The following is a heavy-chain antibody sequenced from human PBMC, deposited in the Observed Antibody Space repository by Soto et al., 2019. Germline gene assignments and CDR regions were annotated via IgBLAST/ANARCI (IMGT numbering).Heavy chain of an antibody. D-gene: IGHD6-13*01. Sequence: PGGSLRLSCAASGFTFSSYAMGWVRQAPGKGLDWVSVISGSGGITYYADSVKGRFTISRDNAKNSLYLQMNSLRAEDTAVYYCARLSVGSSEQDYWGQGTLVTVSS. CDR3: ARLSVGSSEQDY. V-gene: IGHV3-23*01. CDR2: ISGSGGIT. J-gene: IGHJ4*02. CDR1: GFTFSSYA.